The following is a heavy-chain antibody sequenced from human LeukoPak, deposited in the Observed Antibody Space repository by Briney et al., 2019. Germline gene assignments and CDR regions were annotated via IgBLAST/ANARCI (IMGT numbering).Heavy chain of an antibody. CDR3: ARDYYDSSGYLYYLDY. CDR2: IIPILGIA. D-gene: IGHD3-22*01. Sequence: GSSVKVSCKASGGTFSSYAISWVRQAPGQGLEWMGRIIPILGIANYAQKFQGRVTITADKSTSTASMELSSLRSEDTAVYYCARDYYDSSGYLYYLDYWGQGTLVTVSS. J-gene: IGHJ4*02. CDR1: GGTFSSYA. V-gene: IGHV1-69*04.